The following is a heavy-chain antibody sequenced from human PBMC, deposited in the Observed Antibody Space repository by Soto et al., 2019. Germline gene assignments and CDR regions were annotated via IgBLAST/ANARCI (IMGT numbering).Heavy chain of an antibody. CDR1: GYTFTSYY. D-gene: IGHD3-10*01. CDR2: INPSGGST. CDR3: ASHYLGYYGSGSYSYYYYYMDV. Sequence: ASVKVSCKASGYTFTSYYMHWVRQAPGQGLEWMGIINPSGGSTSYAQKFQGRVTMTRDTSTSTVYMELSSLRSEDTAVYYCASHYLGYYGSGSYSYYYYYMDVWGKGTTVTVSS. V-gene: IGHV1-46*01. J-gene: IGHJ6*03.